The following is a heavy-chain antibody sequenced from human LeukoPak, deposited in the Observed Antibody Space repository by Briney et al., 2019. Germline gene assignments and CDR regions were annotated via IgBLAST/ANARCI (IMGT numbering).Heavy chain of an antibody. D-gene: IGHD3-16*01. V-gene: IGHV4-61*08. CDR2: IYYGAST. CDR1: GGSINSGGHY. Sequence: SETLSLTCTVSGGSINSGGHYWTWIRQPPGKGLEWIGYIYYGASTNYNPSLKSRVTISVDTSKNQFSLKLSSVTAADTAVYYCARRLSPPSGGGLQHADAFDIWGQGTMVSVSS. J-gene: IGHJ3*02. CDR3: ARRLSPPSGGGLQHADAFDI.